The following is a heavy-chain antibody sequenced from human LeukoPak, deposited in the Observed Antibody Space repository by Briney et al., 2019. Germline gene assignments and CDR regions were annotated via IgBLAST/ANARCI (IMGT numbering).Heavy chain of an antibody. CDR2: IYYSGST. D-gene: IGHD3-16*01. CDR3: ARDLGVIGLTGYYYGMDV. Sequence: SETLSLTCTVSGGSISSYYWSWIRQPPGKGLEWIGYIYYSGSTNYNPSLKSRVTISVDTSKSQFSLKLSSVTAADTAVYYCARDLGVIGLTGYYYGMDVWGQGTTVTVSS. J-gene: IGHJ6*02. CDR1: GGSISSYY. V-gene: IGHV4-59*01.